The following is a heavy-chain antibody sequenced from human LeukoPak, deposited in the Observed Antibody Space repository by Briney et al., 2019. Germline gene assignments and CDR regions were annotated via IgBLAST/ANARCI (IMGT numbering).Heavy chain of an antibody. CDR3: ARNGDCDPYYYYYGMDV. CDR1: GFTFSNAW. Sequence: GGSLRLSCAASGFTFSNAWMSCVRQAPGKGLEWVAKVKQDGSEKYYVDSVKGRFTISRDNAKNSLHLQMNSLRVEDTAVYYCARNGDCDPYYYYYGMDVWGQGTTVTVSS. V-gene: IGHV3-7*01. J-gene: IGHJ6*02. CDR2: VKQDGSEK. D-gene: IGHD2-21*02.